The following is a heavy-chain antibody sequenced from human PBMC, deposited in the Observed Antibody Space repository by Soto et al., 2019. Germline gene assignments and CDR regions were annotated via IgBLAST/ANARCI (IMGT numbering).Heavy chain of an antibody. CDR1: GYRFISYW. V-gene: IGHV5-51*01. Sequence: GESLKISCRTSGYRFISYWIAWVRQMPGKGLEWMGIIFPSDSDTRYSPSFQGQVTTSADRSTSTVFLQWASLKASDTAVYFCARKDKSGYFNWFDPWGQGTLVTVSS. CDR3: ARKDKSGYFNWFDP. D-gene: IGHD3-22*01. J-gene: IGHJ5*02. CDR2: IFPSDSDT.